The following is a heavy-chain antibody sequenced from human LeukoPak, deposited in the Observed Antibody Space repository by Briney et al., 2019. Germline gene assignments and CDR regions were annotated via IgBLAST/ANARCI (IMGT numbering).Heavy chain of an antibody. CDR2: INHGGST. Sequence: PSETLSLTCAVYGGSFSGYYWSWIRQPPGKGLEWIGEINHGGSTNYNPSLKSRVTISVDTSKNQFSLKLSSVTAADTAVYYCVGSYYGSGSYYKRYYYGMDVWGKGTTVTVSS. D-gene: IGHD3-10*01. V-gene: IGHV4-34*01. CDR1: GGSFSGYY. CDR3: VGSYYGSGSYYKRYYYGMDV. J-gene: IGHJ6*04.